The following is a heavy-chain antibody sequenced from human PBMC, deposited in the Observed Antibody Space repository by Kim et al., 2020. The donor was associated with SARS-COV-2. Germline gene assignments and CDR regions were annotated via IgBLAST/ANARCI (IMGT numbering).Heavy chain of an antibody. Sequence: GGSLRLSCAASGFTFSSYAMHWVRQAPGKGLEYVSGSSGNGGNIFYANSVKGRFTISRDNSKNTLDLQMGSLRAEDTAVYYCARMDYYDSLDYWGQGPLV. V-gene: IGHV3-64*01. D-gene: IGHD3-22*01. CDR1: GFTFSSYA. CDR3: ARMDYYDSLDY. CDR2: SSGNGGNI. J-gene: IGHJ4*02.